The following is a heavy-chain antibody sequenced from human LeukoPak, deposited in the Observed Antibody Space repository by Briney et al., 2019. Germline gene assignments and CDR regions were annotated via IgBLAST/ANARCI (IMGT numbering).Heavy chain of an antibody. CDR2: IYYSGST. CDR3: ARVIAVPAAPYFDY. V-gene: IGHV4-39*01. CDR1: GGSISSSSYY. J-gene: IGHJ4*02. Sequence: SETLSLTCTVSGGSISSSSYYWGWIRQPPGKGLEWIGSIYYSGSTYYNPSLKSRVTISVDTSKNQFSLKLSSVTAADTAVYYCARVIAVPAAPYFDYWGQGTLVIVSS. D-gene: IGHD2-2*01.